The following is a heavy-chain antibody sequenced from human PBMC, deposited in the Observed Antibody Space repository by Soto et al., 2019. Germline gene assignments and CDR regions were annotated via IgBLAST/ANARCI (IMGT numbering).Heavy chain of an antibody. CDR3: ARDYRRKVVLRFLEGPRTYGMDV. V-gene: IGHV1-69*01. D-gene: IGHD3-3*01. Sequence: QVQLVQSGAEVKKPGSSVKVSCKASGGTFSSYAISWVRQAPGQGLEWMGGIIPIFGTANYAQKFQGRVTITADESTTTAYMKLSSLRSEDTAVYYCARDYRRKVVLRFLEGPRTYGMDVWGQGTTVTVSS. CDR2: IIPIFGTA. J-gene: IGHJ6*02. CDR1: GGTFSSYA.